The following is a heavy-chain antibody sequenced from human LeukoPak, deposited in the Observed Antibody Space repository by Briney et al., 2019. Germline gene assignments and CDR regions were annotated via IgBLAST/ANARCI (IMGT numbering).Heavy chain of an antibody. Sequence: ASVKVSCKASGYTFTGYYMHWVRQAPGQGLEWMGWINPNSGGTYYAQKFQGRVTMTSDTSISSAYMELSRLRSDDRAVYYCARGYGSGSYYLLYWGQGTLVTVSS. CDR3: ARGYGSGSYYLLY. V-gene: IGHV1-2*02. CDR1: GYTFTGYY. CDR2: INPNSGGT. J-gene: IGHJ4*02. D-gene: IGHD3-10*01.